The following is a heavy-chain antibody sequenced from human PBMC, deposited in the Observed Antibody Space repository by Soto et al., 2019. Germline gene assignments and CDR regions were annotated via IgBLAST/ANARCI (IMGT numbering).Heavy chain of an antibody. J-gene: IGHJ1*01. CDR2: IIPIFGTA. CDR1: GGTFSSYA. D-gene: IGHD6-19*01. CDR3: AATDNSSGWYLSSEYFQH. V-gene: IGHV1-69*13. Sequence: ASVKVSCKASGGTFSSYAISWVRQAPGQGLEWMGGIIPIFGTANYAQKFQGRVTITADESTSTAYMELSSLRSEDTAVYYCAATDNSSGWYLSSEYFQHWGQGTLVTVSS.